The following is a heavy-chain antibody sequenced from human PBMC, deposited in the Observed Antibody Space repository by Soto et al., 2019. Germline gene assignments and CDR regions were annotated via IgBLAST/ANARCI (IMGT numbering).Heavy chain of an antibody. D-gene: IGHD1-26*01. J-gene: IGHJ6*04. CDR3: ARVGAHSYGYYYNSRGG. Sequence: ASVKVSCKASGYNFISYGINWVRQAPGQGLEWLGWISAYNGHTKYAEILQGRVTLTADTSTSTAYMDLRSLKSDDTAVYYCARVGAHSYGYYYNSRGGWRRGSTVTVSS. CDR1: GYNFISYG. CDR2: ISAYNGHT. V-gene: IGHV1-18*04.